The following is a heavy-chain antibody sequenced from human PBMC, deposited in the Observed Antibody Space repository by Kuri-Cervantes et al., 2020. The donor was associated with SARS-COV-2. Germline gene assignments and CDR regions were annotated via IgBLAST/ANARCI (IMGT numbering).Heavy chain of an antibody. CDR1: GFTVSSNY. Sequence: GGSLRLSCAASGFTVSSNYMSWVRQAPGKGLEWVAFIRYDGSYKYYADSLRGRFTISRDNFKKTLFLQLDNLRAEDTAVYYCARLQHRDGDRSYWGQGTLVTVSS. CDR2: IRYDGSYK. J-gene: IGHJ4*02. V-gene: IGHV3-30*02. D-gene: IGHD5-24*01. CDR3: ARLQHRDGDRSY.